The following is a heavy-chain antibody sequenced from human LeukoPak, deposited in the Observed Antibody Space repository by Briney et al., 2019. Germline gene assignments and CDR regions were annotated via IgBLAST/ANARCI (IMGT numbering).Heavy chain of an antibody. V-gene: IGHV3-74*01. CDR3: VRDGVGAPPFDY. J-gene: IGHJ4*02. Sequence: GGSLRLSCAASGFTFSSYWMHWVRQAPGKGLVWVSRINSDGSSTSYADSVKGRFTISRDNAKNTLFLQMNSLRAEDTAVYYCVRDGVGAPPFDYWGQGALVTVSS. CDR1: GFTFSSYW. CDR2: INSDGSST. D-gene: IGHD1-26*01.